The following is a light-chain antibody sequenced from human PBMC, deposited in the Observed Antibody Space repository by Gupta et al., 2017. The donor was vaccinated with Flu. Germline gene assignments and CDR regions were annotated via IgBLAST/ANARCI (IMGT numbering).Light chain of an antibody. J-gene: IGLJ2*01. V-gene: IGLV1-51*02. Sequence: QSVLTHPPSVSAAPGQSVTISCSGSSSNIGSQYVSWYQHLPGATPRLLIYENNKRPSGIPDRFSGSKSGTSVTLAITGLQAGDEADYYCGTWDNSLNAALFGGGTKLTVL. CDR2: ENN. CDR3: GTWDNSLNAAL. CDR1: SSNIGSQY.